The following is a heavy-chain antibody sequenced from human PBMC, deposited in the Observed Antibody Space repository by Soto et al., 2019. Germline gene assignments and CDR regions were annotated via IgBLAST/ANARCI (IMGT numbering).Heavy chain of an antibody. D-gene: IGHD4-17*01. CDR1: GFSFSNYV. Sequence: LLESGGGLVQPGGSLRLSCAASGFSFSNYVMSWVRQAPGKGLEWVATISNSGDSTYYANSVKGRFTISRDNSKNTRYLQMHSLRAEDTAVYYCAKDLSGGWDYGDNLDYWGQGTLVTVSS. CDR3: AKDLSGGWDYGDNLDY. V-gene: IGHV3-23*01. CDR2: ISNSGDST. J-gene: IGHJ4*02.